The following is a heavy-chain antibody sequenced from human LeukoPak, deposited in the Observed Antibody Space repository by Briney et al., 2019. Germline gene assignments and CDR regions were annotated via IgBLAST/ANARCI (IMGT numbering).Heavy chain of an antibody. Sequence: LPGGSLRLSCAASGFTFSSYGMHWVRQAPGKGLEWVAVISYDGSNKYYADSVKGRFTISRDNSKNTLYLQMNSLRAEDTAVYYCARDRFHYFDYWGQGTLVTVSS. V-gene: IGHV3-30*03. CDR1: GFTFSSYG. J-gene: IGHJ4*02. CDR3: ARDRFHYFDY. CDR2: ISYDGSNK.